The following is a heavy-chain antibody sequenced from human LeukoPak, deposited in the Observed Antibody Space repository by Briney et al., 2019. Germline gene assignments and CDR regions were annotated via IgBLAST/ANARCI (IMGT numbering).Heavy chain of an antibody. CDR3: AKSIAGYSGYEDY. CDR1: GFTFNKFG. Sequence: GGSLRLSCVASGFTFNKFGMHWVRQAPGKGLEWVAVISFDAFNKVYADSVRGRFTVSRDNSKNTLYLQMNNLRVEDTALYYCAKSIAGYSGYEDYWGQGSLVTVSP. J-gene: IGHJ4*02. CDR2: ISFDAFNK. V-gene: IGHV3-30*18. D-gene: IGHD5-12*01.